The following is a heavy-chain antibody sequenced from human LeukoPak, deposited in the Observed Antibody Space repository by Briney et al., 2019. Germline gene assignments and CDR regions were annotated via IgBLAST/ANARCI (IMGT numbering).Heavy chain of an antibody. V-gene: IGHV4-59*08. J-gene: IGHJ4*02. Sequence: SETLSLACTVSGGSISSYYWSWLRQPPGKGLEWIGYIYYSGSTNYNPSLKSRVTISVDTSKNQFSLKLSSVTAADTAVYYCARSGGQVSGYLRTFDYWGQGTLVTVSS. CDR1: GGSISSYY. D-gene: IGHD3-22*01. CDR2: IYYSGST. CDR3: ARSGGQVSGYLRTFDY.